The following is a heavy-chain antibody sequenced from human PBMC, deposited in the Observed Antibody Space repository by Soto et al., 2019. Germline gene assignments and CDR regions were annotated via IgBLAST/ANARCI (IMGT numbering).Heavy chain of an antibody. D-gene: IGHD6-13*01. Sequence: PSETLSLTCTVSGGSISSYYWSLIRQPTGKGLEWIGYIYYSGSTNYNPSLKSRVTISVDTSKNQFSLKLSSVTAADTAVYYCARHRGYTSSWSYYNWFDPWGQGTLVTVSS. CDR2: IYYSGST. V-gene: IGHV4-59*08. CDR1: GGSISSYY. CDR3: ARHRGYTSSWSYYNWFDP. J-gene: IGHJ5*02.